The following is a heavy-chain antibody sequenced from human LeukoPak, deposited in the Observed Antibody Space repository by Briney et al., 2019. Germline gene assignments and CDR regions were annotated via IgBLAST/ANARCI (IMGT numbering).Heavy chain of an antibody. J-gene: IGHJ6*02. Sequence: GGSLRLSCAASGFTFDDYAMHWVRQAPGKGLEWVSGISWNSGSIGYADSVKGRFTMSRDNAKNSLYLQMNSLRAEDTALYYCAKVLYSSTTILGYGMDVWGQGTTVTVSS. CDR2: ISWNSGSI. CDR3: AKVLYSSTTILGYGMDV. V-gene: IGHV3-9*01. CDR1: GFTFDDYA. D-gene: IGHD6-13*01.